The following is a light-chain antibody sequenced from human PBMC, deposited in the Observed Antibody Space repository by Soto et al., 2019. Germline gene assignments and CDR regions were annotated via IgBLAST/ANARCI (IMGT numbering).Light chain of an antibody. CDR2: DTS. Sequence: EIVLTQSPATLSLSPGERATLSCRASQTFSSHLAWYQQKPGQAPRLLIYDTSKRATDIPARFSGRGSGTDFTLTISSIKSEDFAGYYCRPRSKWPPVITFGQGTRLEIK. CDR3: RPRSKWPPVIT. J-gene: IGKJ5*01. V-gene: IGKV3-11*01. CDR1: QTFSSH.